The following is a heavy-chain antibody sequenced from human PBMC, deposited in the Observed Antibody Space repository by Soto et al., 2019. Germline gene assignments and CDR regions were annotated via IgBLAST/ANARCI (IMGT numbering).Heavy chain of an antibody. Sequence: GESLKISCKGSGYSFTSYWIGWVRQMPGKGLEWMGIIYPGDSDTRYSPSFQGQVTISADKLISTAYLQRSSLKASDLAMYYWAGHGVTMVRGVMNPPPNYYYYGMDVWGQGTTVTVSS. J-gene: IGHJ6*02. CDR2: IYPGDSDT. V-gene: IGHV5-51*01. D-gene: IGHD3-10*01. CDR3: AGHGVTMVRGVMNPPPNYYYYGMDV. CDR1: GYSFTSYW.